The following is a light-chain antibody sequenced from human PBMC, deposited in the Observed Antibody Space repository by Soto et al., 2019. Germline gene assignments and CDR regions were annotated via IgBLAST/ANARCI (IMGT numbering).Light chain of an antibody. CDR2: DAS. V-gene: IGKV3-11*01. CDR3: QQRTNWPAST. Sequence: EIVLTQSPATLYLSPEERATLSCRASQTVRSYLAWYQQKPGQAPRLLIHDASSRATGIPDRFSGSGSGTDFTLTISSLEPEDAAVYYCQQRTNWPASTVGQATRLEIK. CDR1: QTVRSY. J-gene: IGKJ5*01.